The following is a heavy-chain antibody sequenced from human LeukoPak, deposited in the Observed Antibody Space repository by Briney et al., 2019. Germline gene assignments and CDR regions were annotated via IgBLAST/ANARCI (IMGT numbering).Heavy chain of an antibody. CDR3: AREVGRYCSSTSCYDDAFDI. CDR2: IYYSGST. CDR1: GGSISSGGYY. J-gene: IGHJ3*02. D-gene: IGHD2-2*01. V-gene: IGHV4-31*03. Sequence: PSGTLSLTCTVSGGSISSGGYYWSWIRQHPGKGLEWIGYIYYSGSTYYNPSLKSRVTISVDTSKNQFSLKLSSVTAADTAVYYCAREVGRYCSSTSCYDDAFDIWGQGTMVTVSS.